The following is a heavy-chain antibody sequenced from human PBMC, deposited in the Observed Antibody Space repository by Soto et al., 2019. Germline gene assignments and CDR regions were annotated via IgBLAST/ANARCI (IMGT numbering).Heavy chain of an antibody. CDR1: GDSISSSSYY. V-gene: IGHV4-39*01. CDR3: VPRGPNFYYYGVDV. J-gene: IGHJ6*02. CDR2: IYSSGNT. D-gene: IGHD2-2*01. Sequence: SETLSLTCAVSGDSISSSSYYWGWIRQPPWKGLEWIGSIYSSGNTYYNPSLKSRVTISVDTSRNQFSLKLTSVTAADTAVYYCVPRGPNFYYYGVDVWGQGTTVTVSS.